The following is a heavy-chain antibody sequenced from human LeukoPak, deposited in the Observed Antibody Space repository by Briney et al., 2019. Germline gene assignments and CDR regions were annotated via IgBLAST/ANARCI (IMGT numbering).Heavy chain of an antibody. CDR3: AKDPIVATILDAFDI. V-gene: IGHV3-23*01. Sequence: GGSLRLSCAASGFTFSSYAMSWVRQAPGKGLERVSAISGSGGSTYYADSVKGRFTISRDNSKNTLYLQTNSLRAEDTAVYYCAKDPIVATILDAFDIWGRGTMVTVSS. J-gene: IGHJ3*02. CDR1: GFTFSSYA. D-gene: IGHD5-12*01. CDR2: ISGSGGST.